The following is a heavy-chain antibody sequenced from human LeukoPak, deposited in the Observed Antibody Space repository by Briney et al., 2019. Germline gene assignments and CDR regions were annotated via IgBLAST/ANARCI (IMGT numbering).Heavy chain of an antibody. D-gene: IGHD6-6*01. CDR2: IKQDGSEK. J-gene: IGHJ5*02. CDR3: ARASIAARPDWFDP. CDR1: GFTFSSYW. Sequence: GGSLRLSCAASGFTFSSYWMSWVRQAPGKGLEWVANIKQDGSEKYYVDSVKGRFTISRDNAKNSLYLQMNSLRAEDTAVYYCARASIAARPDWFDPWGQGTLVTVSS. V-gene: IGHV3-7*01.